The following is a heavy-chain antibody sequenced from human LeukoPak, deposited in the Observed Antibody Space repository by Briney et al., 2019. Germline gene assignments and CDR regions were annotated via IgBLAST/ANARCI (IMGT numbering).Heavy chain of an antibody. CDR3: ARESPYSNSGAFDI. D-gene: IGHD6-6*01. J-gene: IGHJ3*02. CDR2: IYTSGST. CDR1: GGSISSGGYY. Sequence: PSQTLSLTCTVSGGSISSGGYYWSWIRQPAGKGLEWIGRIYTSGSTNYNPSLKSRVTMSVDTSKNQFSLKLSSVTAADTAVYYCARESPYSNSGAFDIWGQGTMVTVSS. V-gene: IGHV4-61*02.